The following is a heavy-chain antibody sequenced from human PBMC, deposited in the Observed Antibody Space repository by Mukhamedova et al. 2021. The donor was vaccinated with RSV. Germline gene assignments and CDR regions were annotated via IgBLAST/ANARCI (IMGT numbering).Heavy chain of an antibody. CDR3: ARDYYFDAGDAFDI. V-gene: IGHV3-21*01. Sequence: QSTWGGLEWVSSISSSSGNIYYADSLKGRFTISRDNAKNSLYLQLNSLRAEDTAVYYCARDYYFDAGDAFDIWGQGTMVTVSS. D-gene: IGHD3-22*01. J-gene: IGHJ3*02. CDR2: ISSSSGNI.